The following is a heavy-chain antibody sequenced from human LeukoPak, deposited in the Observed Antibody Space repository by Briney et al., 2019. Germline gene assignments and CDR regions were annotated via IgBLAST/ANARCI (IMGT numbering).Heavy chain of an antibody. CDR3: ARASFGVVIFDY. V-gene: IGHV1-69*05. Sequence: GSSVKVSCKASGGTFSSYAISWVRQAPGQGLEWMGGIIPIFGTANYAQKFQGRVTMTRDTSTSTVYMELSSLRSEDTAVYYCARASFGVVIFDYWGQGTLVTVSS. CDR1: GGTFSSYA. D-gene: IGHD3-3*01. J-gene: IGHJ4*02. CDR2: IIPIFGTA.